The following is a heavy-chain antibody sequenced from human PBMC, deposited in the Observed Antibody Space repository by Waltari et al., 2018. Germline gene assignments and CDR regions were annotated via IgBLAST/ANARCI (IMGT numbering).Heavy chain of an antibody. J-gene: IGHJ4*02. Sequence: QVQVVQSGAEVKKPGASVKLSCKASGYTFPSYYIHWVRQAPGQRLEWMGIINPSGGTTGYAQKFRGRVTVTRDTSTSTVYMELKSLRSEDTAVYYCARGVGSILDYWGQGTLVTVSS. CDR2: INPSGGTT. D-gene: IGHD6-6*01. CDR1: GYTFPSYY. V-gene: IGHV1-46*01. CDR3: ARGVGSILDY.